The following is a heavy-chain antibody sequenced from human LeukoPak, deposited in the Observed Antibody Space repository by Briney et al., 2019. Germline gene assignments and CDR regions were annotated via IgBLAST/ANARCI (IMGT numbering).Heavy chain of an antibody. V-gene: IGHV1-46*01. J-gene: IGHJ4*02. CDR3: ARDDILTGYYDY. Sequence: VASVKVSCKASGYTFPSYYMHWVRQAPGQGLEWMGIINPSGGSTSYAQKFQGRVTMTRDTSTSTVYMELSSLRSEDTAVYYCARDDILTGYYDYWGQGTLVTVSS. D-gene: IGHD3-9*01. CDR2: INPSGGST. CDR1: GYTFPSYY.